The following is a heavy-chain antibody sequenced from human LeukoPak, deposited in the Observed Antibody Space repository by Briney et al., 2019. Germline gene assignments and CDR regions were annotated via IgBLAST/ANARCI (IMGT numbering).Heavy chain of an antibody. Sequence: PSETLSLTCTVSGGSITTYWSWFRQPPGKGLEWIGYIYTSGSANYNPSLKSRVTISVVTSKSQFSLKLASVTAADTAVYYCARHARFCTSTSCYDYWGQGTLVTVSS. CDR2: IYTSGSA. CDR1: GGSITTY. D-gene: IGHD2-2*01. CDR3: ARHARFCTSTSCYDY. V-gene: IGHV4-4*09. J-gene: IGHJ4*02.